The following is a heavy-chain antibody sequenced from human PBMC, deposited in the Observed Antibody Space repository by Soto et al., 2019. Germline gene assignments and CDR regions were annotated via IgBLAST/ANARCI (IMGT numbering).Heavy chain of an antibody. CDR2: IFSNDEK. D-gene: IGHD3-3*01. V-gene: IGHV2-26*01. CDR3: ARRVVPAAMYDFWSGRHNSDPDYYFDY. J-gene: IGHJ4*02. Sequence: SGPTLVNPTETLTLTCTVSGFSLSNARMGVSWIRQPPGKALEWLAHIFSNDEKSYSTSLKSRLTISKDTSKSQVVLTMTNMDPVDTATYYCARRVVPAAMYDFWSGRHNSDPDYYFDYWGQGTLVTVSS. CDR1: GFSLSNARMG.